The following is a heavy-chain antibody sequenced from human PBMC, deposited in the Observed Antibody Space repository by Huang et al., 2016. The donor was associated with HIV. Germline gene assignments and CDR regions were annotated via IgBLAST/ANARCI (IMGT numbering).Heavy chain of an antibody. CDR3: ARGRGTSWSFFDT. D-gene: IGHD2-2*01. J-gene: IGHJ5*02. CDR2: ITQSGRT. V-gene: IGHV4-34*01. CDR1: GDSLSGFF. Sequence: QVRLDQWGAGLLKPSETLTLTCAVYGDSLSGFFWSWIRQAPGRGMEWIGGITQSGRTNYKPSLKSRVTIAIDTSKKQFSLKLKSVTADDTSTYYCARGRGTSWSFFDTWGQGSFVTVSS.